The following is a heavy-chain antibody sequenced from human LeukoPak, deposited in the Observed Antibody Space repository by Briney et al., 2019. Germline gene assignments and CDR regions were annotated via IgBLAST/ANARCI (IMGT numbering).Heavy chain of an antibody. D-gene: IGHD4-11*01. CDR3: ARSVPDYTRFDY. Sequence: GGSLRLSCAASGLTFSSHWMHWVRQVPGKGLVWVSHINSDGSWTSYADSVKGRFTTSKDNANNTVYLQMNSLRAEDTALYYCARSVPDYTRFDYWGQGALVTVSS. V-gene: IGHV3-74*01. CDR1: GLTFSSHW. CDR2: INSDGSWT. J-gene: IGHJ4*02.